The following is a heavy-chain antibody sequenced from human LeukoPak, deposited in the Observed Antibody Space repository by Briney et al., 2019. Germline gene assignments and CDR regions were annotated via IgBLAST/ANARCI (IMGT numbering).Heavy chain of an antibody. Sequence: PSETLSLTCTVSGGSISSSSYYWGWIRQPPGEGLEWIGSIYYSGSTYYNPSLKSRVTISVDTSKNQFSLKLSSVTAADTAVYYCARAAPYCSGGSCYYYYYMDVWGKGTTVTVSS. J-gene: IGHJ6*03. D-gene: IGHD2-15*01. CDR3: ARAAPYCSGGSCYYYYYMDV. CDR2: IYYSGST. CDR1: GGSISSSSYY. V-gene: IGHV4-39*07.